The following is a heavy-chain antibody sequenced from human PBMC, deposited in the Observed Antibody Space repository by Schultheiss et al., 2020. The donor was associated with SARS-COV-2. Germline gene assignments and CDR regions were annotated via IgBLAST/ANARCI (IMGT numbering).Heavy chain of an antibody. Sequence: ESLKISCAASGFTFSTYWMQWVRQAPGKGLEWIGEINHSGSTNYNPSLKSRVTISVDTSKNQFSLKLSSVTAADTAVYYCARDSSDSSGPGFDPWGQGTLVTVSS. CDR2: INHSGST. J-gene: IGHJ5*02. CDR3: ARDSSDSSGPGFDP. CDR1: GFTFSTYW. V-gene: IGHV4-34*01. D-gene: IGHD3-22*01.